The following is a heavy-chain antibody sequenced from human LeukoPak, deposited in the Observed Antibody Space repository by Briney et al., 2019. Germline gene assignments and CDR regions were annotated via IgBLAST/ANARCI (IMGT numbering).Heavy chain of an antibody. Sequence: GASVKVSCKASGYTFSAYYMHWVRQAPGQGLEWMGWINPNSGGTNYAQKFQGRVTMTSDASVNTAYMQLSRLKSDDTAIYYCARGEAPEDKWGQGTLVTVSS. V-gene: IGHV1-2*02. CDR3: ARGEAPEDK. CDR1: GYTFSAYY. CDR2: INPNSGGT. J-gene: IGHJ4*02.